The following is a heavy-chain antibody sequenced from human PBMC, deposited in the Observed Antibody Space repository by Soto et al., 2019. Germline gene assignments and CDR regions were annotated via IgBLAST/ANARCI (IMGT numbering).Heavy chain of an antibody. CDR3: ARDLSSVVAATESFYDY. V-gene: IGHV1-3*01. J-gene: IGHJ4*02. CDR2: INAGNGNT. Sequence: GASVKVSCKASGYTFTSYAMHWARQAPGQRLEWMGWINAGNGNTKYSQKFQGRVTITRDTSASTAYMELSSLRSEDTAVYYCARDLSSVVAATESFYDYWGQGTLVTVSS. CDR1: GYTFTSYA. D-gene: IGHD2-15*01.